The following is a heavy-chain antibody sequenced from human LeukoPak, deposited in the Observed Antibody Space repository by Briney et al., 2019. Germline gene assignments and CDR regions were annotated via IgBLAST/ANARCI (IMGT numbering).Heavy chain of an antibody. CDR3: AKVDYGDYEGVPDY. CDR1: GFTFSSYS. Sequence: GGSLRLSCAASGFTFSSYSMNWVRQAPGKGLEWVSSISSSSSYIYYADSVKGRFTISRDNAKNSLYLQMNSLRAEDTAVYYCAKVDYGDYEGVPDYWGQGTLVTVSS. V-gene: IGHV3-21*01. D-gene: IGHD4-17*01. J-gene: IGHJ4*02. CDR2: ISSSSSYI.